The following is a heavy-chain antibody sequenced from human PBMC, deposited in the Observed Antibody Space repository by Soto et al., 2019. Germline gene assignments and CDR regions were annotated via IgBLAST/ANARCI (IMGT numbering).Heavy chain of an antibody. D-gene: IGHD3-22*01. CDR2: IIPIIGII. CDR3: AGDPDSHYNDSHASSYP. Sequence: QVQLVQSGAEVKKPGSSVKVSCKASGGTFSTYTITWVRQAPGQGLEWMRRIIPIIGIINHAQKFQGRVTITADKFTGTAYMELTRLRSDDTAVYYCAGDPDSHYNDSHASSYPWGQGTLVTVSS. V-gene: IGHV1-69*08. J-gene: IGHJ5*02. CDR1: GGTFSTYT.